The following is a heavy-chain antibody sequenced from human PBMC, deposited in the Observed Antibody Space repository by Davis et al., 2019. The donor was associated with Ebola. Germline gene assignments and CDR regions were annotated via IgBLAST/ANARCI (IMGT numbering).Heavy chain of an antibody. V-gene: IGHV4-34*01. CDR1: GGSYSAYY. J-gene: IGHJ3*02. CDR3: ARGRSWAFDI. Sequence: PSETLSLTCAVYGGSYSAYYWSWIRQSPGKGLEWIGEINHTGNTNYSPSLKSRVTISVDRSKKQFSLRLYSVTAADTAVFYCARGRSWAFDIWGQGTIVTVSS. CDR2: INHTGNT.